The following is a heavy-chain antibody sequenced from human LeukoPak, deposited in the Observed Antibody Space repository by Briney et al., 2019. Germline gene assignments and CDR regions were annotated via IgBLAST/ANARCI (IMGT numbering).Heavy chain of an antibody. V-gene: IGHV4-31*03. J-gene: IGHJ4*02. CDR2: IYYSGST. Sequence: SQTLSLTCTVSGGSITTGGCYCIWIRQPPGKGLEWIGYIYYSGSTYYNPSLRSRLTISVDTSQNQFSLKLSSVTAADTAVYFCASWSGGSGRDYWGQGTLVTVSS. CDR1: GGSITTGGCY. CDR3: ASWSGGSGRDY. D-gene: IGHD3-10*01.